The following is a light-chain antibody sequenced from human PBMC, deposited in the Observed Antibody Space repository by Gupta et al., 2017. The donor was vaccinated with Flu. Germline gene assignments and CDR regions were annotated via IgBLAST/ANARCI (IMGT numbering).Light chain of an antibody. CDR1: QSINNY. Sequence: EAVLTQSPGTLSLSPGERATLSCRASQSINNYIAWYQQKPGQAPRLLIYDASNRAAGTPHRFSGSGSGTDFTLTISSLEPEDSAIYYCHQRSNWQTFGQGTKVEIK. J-gene: IGKJ1*01. CDR2: DAS. CDR3: HQRSNWQT. V-gene: IGKV3-11*01.